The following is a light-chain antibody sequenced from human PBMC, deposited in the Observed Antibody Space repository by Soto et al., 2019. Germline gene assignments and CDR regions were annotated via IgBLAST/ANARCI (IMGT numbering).Light chain of an antibody. CDR1: QTISSW. Sequence: DIQMTQSPSTLSGSVGDRVTITCRASQTISSWLAWYQQKPGKAPKLLIYKASTLKSGVPSRFSGSGSGTEFTLTISSLQPDDFATYYCQQLQRTPFTFGPGTTVDV. CDR3: QQLQRTPFT. J-gene: IGKJ3*01. V-gene: IGKV1-5*03. CDR2: KAS.